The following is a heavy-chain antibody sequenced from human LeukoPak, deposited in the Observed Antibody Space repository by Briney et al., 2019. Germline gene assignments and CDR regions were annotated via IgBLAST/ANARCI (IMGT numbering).Heavy chain of an antibody. J-gene: IGHJ4*02. CDR1: GFTFSSYG. CDR3: ARESLGFDY. CDR2: IWYDGSNK. Sequence: SGGSLRLSCAASGFTFSSYGMHWVRQAPGKGLEWVAVIWYDGSNKYYADSVKGRFTISRDNSKNSLYLQMNSLRAEDTAPYYCARESLGFDYWGQGTLVTVSS. V-gene: IGHV3-33*01. D-gene: IGHD3-16*01.